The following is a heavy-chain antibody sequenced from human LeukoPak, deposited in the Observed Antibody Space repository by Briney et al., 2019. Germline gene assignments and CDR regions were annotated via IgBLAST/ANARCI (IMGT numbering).Heavy chain of an antibody. D-gene: IGHD3-3*01. CDR3: ARVDWSGLRQFQY. CDR1: GVSFSTYA. Sequence: SETLRLSCAVSGVSFSTYAWTWVRQPAGKGLEWIGHIYSSGSTTYNPSLKSRVTMSVDTSNNNISLKMTSVTAADTAVYYSARVDWSGLRQFQYRGQGDLVTVSS. J-gene: IGHJ1*01. CDR2: IYSSGST. V-gene: IGHV4-4*07.